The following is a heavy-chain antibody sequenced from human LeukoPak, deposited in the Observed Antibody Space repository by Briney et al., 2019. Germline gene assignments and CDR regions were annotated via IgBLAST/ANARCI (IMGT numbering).Heavy chain of an antibody. CDR1: GFTVSSNY. J-gene: IGHJ4*02. Sequence: GGSLRLSCAASGFTVSSNYMSWVRQAPGKGLEWVSVIYSGGSTYYADSVKGRFTISRDNSKNTLYLQMNSLRAEDTAVYYCARDPQGNRPFDYWGQGTLVTVSS. V-gene: IGHV3-53*01. D-gene: IGHD1-14*01. CDR2: IYSGGST. CDR3: ARDPQGNRPFDY.